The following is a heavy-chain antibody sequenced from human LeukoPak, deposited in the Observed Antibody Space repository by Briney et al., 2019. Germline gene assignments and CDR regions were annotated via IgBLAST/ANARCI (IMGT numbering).Heavy chain of an antibody. D-gene: IGHD2-2*01. CDR2: INPNNGGT. CDR1: GYTFTGYY. J-gene: IGHJ4*02. V-gene: IGHV1-2*02. Sequence: ASVKVSCKASGYTFTGYYMHWVRQAPGQGHEWMGWINPNNGGTNYAQKFQGRVTMTRGTSISTAYMELSRLTSDDTAVYHCARGRGSTSSNFDYWGQGTLVTVSS. CDR3: ARGRGSTSSNFDY.